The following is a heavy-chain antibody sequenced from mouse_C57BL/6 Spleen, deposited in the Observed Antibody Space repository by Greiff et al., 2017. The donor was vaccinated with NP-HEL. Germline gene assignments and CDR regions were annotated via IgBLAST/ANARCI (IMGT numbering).Heavy chain of an antibody. CDR2: INPNNGGT. CDR3: ARSGTAVGVDY. CDR1: GYTFTDYN. V-gene: IGHV1-22*01. D-gene: IGHD1-1*01. Sequence: VQLKESGPELVKPGASVKMSCKASGYTFTDYNMHWVKQSHGKSLEWIGYINPNNGGTSYNQKFKGKATLTVNKSSSTAYMELRSLTSEDSAVYYCARSGTAVGVDYWGQGTTLTVSS. J-gene: IGHJ2*01.